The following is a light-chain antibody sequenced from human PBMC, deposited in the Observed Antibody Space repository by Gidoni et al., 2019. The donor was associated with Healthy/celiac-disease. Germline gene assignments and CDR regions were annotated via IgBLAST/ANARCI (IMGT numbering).Light chain of an antibody. CDR2: DVS. J-gene: IGLJ2*01. Sequence: QSSLTQPRSVSGSPVPSVTISCTGTSSAVGCYNYVSWYQQRLEKALKLMVYDVSKRPSGVPDRFSGYKSGNTASLTISGLQAEDEADYYCGSYAGSYTWVFGGGTKLTVL. CDR1: SSAVGCYNY. CDR3: GSYAGSYTWV. V-gene: IGLV2-11*01.